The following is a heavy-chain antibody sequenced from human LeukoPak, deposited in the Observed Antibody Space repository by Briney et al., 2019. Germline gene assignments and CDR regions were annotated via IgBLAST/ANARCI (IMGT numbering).Heavy chain of an antibody. CDR1: GGSISSSSYY. D-gene: IGHD1-20*01. V-gene: IGHV4-39*07. CDR2: INYSGDT. CDR3: VRLQAVTGNFDY. Sequence: PSETLSLTCTVSGGSISSSSYYWGWIRQPPGKGLEWIVTINYSGDTYYNPSLKSRVTISVDSSKNQFSLKLSSVTAADTAVYYCVRLQAVTGNFDYWGQGALVTVSS. J-gene: IGHJ4*02.